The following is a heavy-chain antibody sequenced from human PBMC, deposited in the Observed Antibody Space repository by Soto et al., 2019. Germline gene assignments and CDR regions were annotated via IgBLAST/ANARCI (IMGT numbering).Heavy chain of an antibody. CDR2: INISGST. Sequence: QVQLQESGPGLVKPSETLSLTCTVSGGSISSYYWSWIRQPPGKGLEWIGYINISGSTNYNPSLKSRVTISVDTSKNQFSLKLSSVTAADTAVYYCAREEADAFDIWGQGTMVTVSS. CDR3: AREEADAFDI. V-gene: IGHV4-59*01. CDR1: GGSISSYY. J-gene: IGHJ3*02.